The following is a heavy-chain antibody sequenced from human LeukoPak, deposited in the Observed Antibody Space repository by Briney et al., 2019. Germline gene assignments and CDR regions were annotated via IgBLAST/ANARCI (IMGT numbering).Heavy chain of an antibody. J-gene: IGHJ4*02. CDR3: TTEWYYYDSSGYHESDY. D-gene: IGHD3-22*01. CDR1: AFPFSSYG. Sequence: GGSLRLSCAASAFPFSSYGMHWVRQAPGKGLEWVAVIWHDGSHKYYADSVKGRFTISRDNSKNTLYLQMNSLRAEDTAVYYCTTEWYYYDSSGYHESDYWGQGTLVTVSS. V-gene: IGHV3-33*01. CDR2: IWHDGSHK.